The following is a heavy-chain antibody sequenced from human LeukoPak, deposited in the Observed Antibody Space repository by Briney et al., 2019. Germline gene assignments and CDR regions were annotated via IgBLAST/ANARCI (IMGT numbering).Heavy chain of an antibody. CDR3: ARDRCSGGSCFPSSAFDI. J-gene: IGHJ3*02. D-gene: IGHD2-15*01. CDR2: IIPIFGTA. Sequence: ASVKVSCKASGGTFSSYAISWVRQAPGQGLEWMGGIIPIFGTANYAQKFQGRVTITTDESTSTAYMELSSLRSEDTAVYYCARDRCSGGSCFPSSAFDIWGQGTMVTVSS. V-gene: IGHV1-69*05. CDR1: GGTFSSYA.